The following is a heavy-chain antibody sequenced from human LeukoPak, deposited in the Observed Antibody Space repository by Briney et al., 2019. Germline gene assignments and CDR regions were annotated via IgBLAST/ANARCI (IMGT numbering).Heavy chain of an antibody. CDR3: ARTRYSYGYFSYFDY. D-gene: IGHD5-18*01. J-gene: IGHJ4*02. Sequence: SETLSLTCTVSGGSISSYYWSWIRQPPGKGLEWIGYIYYSGSTNYNPSLKSRVTISVDTSKNQFSLKLSSVTAADAAVYYCARTRYSYGYFSYFDYWGQGTLVTVSS. V-gene: IGHV4-59*01. CDR1: GGSISSYY. CDR2: IYYSGST.